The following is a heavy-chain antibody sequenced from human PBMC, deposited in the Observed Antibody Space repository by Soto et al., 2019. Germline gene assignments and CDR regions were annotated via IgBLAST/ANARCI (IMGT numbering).Heavy chain of an antibody. V-gene: IGHV4-39*01. CDR1: GGSISTSGYY. CDR2: IYYSGST. J-gene: IGHJ5*02. D-gene: IGHD3-10*01. CDR3: ARHIYYYLT. Sequence: PSETLSLTCNVSGGSISTSGYYWGWLRQPPGKGLEWIAGIYYSGSTYYNPSLKSRVTIAAHTSKNQISLKLSSADVADTAVYYCARHIYYYLTWGQGTLVTVSS.